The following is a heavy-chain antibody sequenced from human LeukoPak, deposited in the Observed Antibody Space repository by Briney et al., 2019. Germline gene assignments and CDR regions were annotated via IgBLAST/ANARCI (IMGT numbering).Heavy chain of an antibody. CDR3: AAGPYYYYMDV. CDR1: GGTFSSYA. V-gene: IGHV1-58*02. J-gene: IGHJ6*03. CDR2: IVVGSGNT. Sequence: SVKVSCKASGGTFSSYAISWVRQARGQRLEWIGWIVVGSGNTNYAQKFQERVTITRDMSTSTAYMELSSLRSEDTAVYYCAAGPYYYYMDVWGKGTTVTVSS.